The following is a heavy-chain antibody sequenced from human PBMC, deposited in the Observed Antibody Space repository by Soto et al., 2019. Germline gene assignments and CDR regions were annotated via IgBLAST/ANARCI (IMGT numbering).Heavy chain of an antibody. D-gene: IGHD6-13*01. CDR3: ARDLGGGISAP. Sequence: GASVKVSCKASGGTFSSYTISWVRQAPGQGLEWMGGINAYNGTTNYAQKLQGRVTMTTDTSTSTAYMELRSLRSDDTAVYYCARDLGGGISAPWGQGTLVTVSS. V-gene: IGHV1-18*01. CDR1: GGTFSSYT. J-gene: IGHJ5*02. CDR2: INAYNGTT.